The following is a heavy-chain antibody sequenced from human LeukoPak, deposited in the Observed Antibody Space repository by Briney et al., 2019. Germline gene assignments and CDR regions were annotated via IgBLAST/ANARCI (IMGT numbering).Heavy chain of an antibody. CDR3: ARGRVPAALYYYYYDMDV. CDR2: IKQDGSER. D-gene: IGHD2-2*01. CDR1: GFTFSSYW. J-gene: IGHJ6*04. Sequence: PGGSLRLSCAASGFTFSSYWMSWVRQAPGKGLEWVANIKQDGSERYYVDSVKGRFTISRDNAKNSLYLQMNSLRAEDTAVYYCARGRVPAALYYYYYDMDVWGKGTTVTVSS. V-gene: IGHV3-7*03.